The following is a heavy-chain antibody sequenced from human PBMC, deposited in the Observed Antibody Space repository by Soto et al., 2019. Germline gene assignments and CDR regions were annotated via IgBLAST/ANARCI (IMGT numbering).Heavy chain of an antibody. CDR2: ISGSGGST. J-gene: IGHJ5*02. CDR3: VGDGYNLNWFDP. V-gene: IGHV3-23*01. CDR1: GFTFSSYA. D-gene: IGHD5-12*01. Sequence: GGSLRLSCAASGFTFSSYAMSWVRQAPGKGLEWVSAISGSGGSTYYADSVKGRFTIPRDNSKNTLYLQMNSLRAEDTAVYYCVGDGYNLNWFDPWGQGTLVTVSS.